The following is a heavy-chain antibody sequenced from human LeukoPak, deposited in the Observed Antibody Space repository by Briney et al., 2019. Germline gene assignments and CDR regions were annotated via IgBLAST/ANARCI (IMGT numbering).Heavy chain of an antibody. V-gene: IGHV4-39*01. Sequence: SETLSLTCTVSGGSISSSNYYWGWIRQPPGKGLEWIGSIYYSGTTYYSSSLKSRVIISVDTSKNQFSLKLSSVTATDTAVYYCARHEAQDFDYWGQGTPVTVSS. J-gene: IGHJ4*02. CDR1: GGSISSSNYY. CDR2: IYYSGTT. CDR3: ARHEAQDFDY.